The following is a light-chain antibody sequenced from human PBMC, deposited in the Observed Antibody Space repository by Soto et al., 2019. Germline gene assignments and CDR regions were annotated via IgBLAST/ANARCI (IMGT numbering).Light chain of an antibody. CDR2: WAS. Sequence: EIVMAPSTESLDVSLGERATKDCKSSQSLFSNSSNKTFLGWYQQKPVQPPKLLIYWASTRGSGVPDRFSCIGSGTDFTLTIGVRQSEHVAFYDWRHYAKLPVAIARGTLL. CDR3: RHYAKLPVA. CDR1: QSLFSNSSNKTF. J-gene: IGKJ5*01. V-gene: IGKV4-1*01.